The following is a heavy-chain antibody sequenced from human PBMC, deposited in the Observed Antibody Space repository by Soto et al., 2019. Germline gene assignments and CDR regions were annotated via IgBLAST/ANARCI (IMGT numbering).Heavy chain of an antibody. V-gene: IGHV1-18*01. CDR1: GYTFTSYG. CDR3: ARAGVATIGRSYYYYYMDV. J-gene: IGHJ6*03. CDR2: ISAYNGNT. Sequence: ASVKVSCKASGYTFTSYGISWVRQAPGQGLEWMGWISAYNGNTNYAQKLQGRATMTTDTSTSTAYMELRSLRSDDTAVYYCARAGVATIGRSYYYYYMDVWGKGTTVTVSS. D-gene: IGHD5-12*01.